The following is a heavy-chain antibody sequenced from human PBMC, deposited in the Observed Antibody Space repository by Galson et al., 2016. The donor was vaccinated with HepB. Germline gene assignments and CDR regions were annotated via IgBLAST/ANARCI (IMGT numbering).Heavy chain of an antibody. CDR3: ARDWDFNMDV. CDR2: SNLYDGTI. V-gene: IGHV1-18*04. CDR1: GYIFTSSG. J-gene: IGHJ6*03. D-gene: IGHD1-26*01. Sequence: SVKVSCKASGYIFTSSGISWMRQAPGQGLEWVGWSNLYDGTINYARKFQGRVSLTTDTSASTAYMKLRSLRFDDTAVYYCARDWDFNMDVWGKGTTVTVSS.